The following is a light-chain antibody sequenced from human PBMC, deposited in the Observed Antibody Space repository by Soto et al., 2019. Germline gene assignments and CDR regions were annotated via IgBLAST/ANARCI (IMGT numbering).Light chain of an antibody. Sequence: EIVMTQSPATLSLSPGERATLSCRASQSVSSSYLSWYQQKPGQAPRLLIYGASIRATGIPARFSGSGSGTDFTLTISSLQPEDFAVYYCQQDYNSLTFGGGTKVEIK. CDR3: QQDYNSLT. J-gene: IGKJ4*01. CDR2: GAS. V-gene: IGKV3D-7*01. CDR1: QSVSSSY.